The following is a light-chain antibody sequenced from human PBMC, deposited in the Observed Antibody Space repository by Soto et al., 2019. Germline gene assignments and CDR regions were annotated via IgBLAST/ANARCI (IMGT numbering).Light chain of an antibody. CDR2: GAS. Sequence: EIVLTQSPGTLSLSPGERATLSCRASQSLSKTYLAWYQKKPDQAPRLLIDGASSRATGTPDRFSGSGSGTDFTLTIRRLEPEDFAVYYCQQYVSPPWTFGQGTKVEIK. CDR3: QQYVSPPWT. V-gene: IGKV3-20*01. CDR1: QSLSKTY. J-gene: IGKJ1*01.